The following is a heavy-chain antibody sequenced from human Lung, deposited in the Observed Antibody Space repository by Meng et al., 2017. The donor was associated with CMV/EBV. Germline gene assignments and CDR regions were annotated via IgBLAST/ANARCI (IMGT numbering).Heavy chain of an antibody. D-gene: IGHD1-26*01. J-gene: IGHJ3*02. CDR3: ARAVGPTIVDALDI. CDR1: GFTFDDYG. V-gene: IGHV3-20*04. Sequence: SLKISXAASGFTFDDYGMNWVRQAPGKGLEWVSGIRWNGETTAYTDSVRGRFTISRDNAKKSLHLQMNSLRAEDTALYYCARAVGPTIVDALDIWGQGTWVTFSS. CDR2: IRWNGETT.